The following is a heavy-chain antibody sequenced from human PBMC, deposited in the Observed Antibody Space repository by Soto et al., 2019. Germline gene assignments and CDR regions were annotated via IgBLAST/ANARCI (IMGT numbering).Heavy chain of an antibody. D-gene: IGHD2-8*01. J-gene: IGHJ6*02. CDR1: GGSISSSSYY. CDR3: ARQPLRLNYGMDV. Sequence: PSETLSLTCTVSGGSISSSSYYWGWIRQPPGKGLEWIGSIYYSGSTYYNPSLKSRVTISVDTSKNQFPLKLSSVTAADTAVYYCARQPLRLNYGMDVWGQGTTVTVSS. V-gene: IGHV4-39*01. CDR2: IYYSGST.